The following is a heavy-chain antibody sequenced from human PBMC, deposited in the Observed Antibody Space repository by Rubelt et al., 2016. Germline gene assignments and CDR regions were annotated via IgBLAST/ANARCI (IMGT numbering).Heavy chain of an antibody. CDR1: SGSLSGYY. Sequence: QVQLQQWGAGLLKPSETLSLACGVYSGSLSGYYWNWIRQSPGKGLEWIGEITLGGTTNYNPSLKSRVTISADKSKNQFSLDLTSVTAADTAVYYCAREGNLATRVDAFDIWGQGTKVTVSS. J-gene: IGHJ3*02. CDR3: AREGNLATRVDAFDI. CDR2: ITLGGTT. D-gene: IGHD4-23*01. V-gene: IGHV4-34*01.